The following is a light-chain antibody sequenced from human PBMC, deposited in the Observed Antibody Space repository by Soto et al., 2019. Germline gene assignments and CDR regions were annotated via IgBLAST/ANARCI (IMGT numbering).Light chain of an antibody. Sequence: EIVLTQSPGTLSLSPGERATLSCRPSQSVSSTYLDWYQQKPGQAPRLLLYAASSRAADIPDRCSGGASAAGFTLSISRLEPEEFAVYYCRHYINSQWTFGQGTKVEIK. J-gene: IGKJ1*01. V-gene: IGKV3-20*01. CDR2: AAS. CDR3: RHYINSQWT. CDR1: QSVSSTY.